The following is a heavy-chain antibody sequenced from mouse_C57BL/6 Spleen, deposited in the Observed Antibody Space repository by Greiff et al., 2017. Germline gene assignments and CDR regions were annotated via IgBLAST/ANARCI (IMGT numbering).Heavy chain of an antibody. V-gene: IGHV1-53*01. J-gene: IGHJ4*01. Sequence: QVQLQQPGTELVKPGASVKLSCKASGYTFTSYWMHWVKQRPGQGLEWIGNINPSNGGTNYNEKFKSKARLTVDKSSSTAYMQLSSLTSEDSAVYYCARAGLSTTGNYAMDYWGQGTSVTVSS. D-gene: IGHD1-1*01. CDR2: INPSNGGT. CDR1: GYTFTSYW. CDR3: ARAGLSTTGNYAMDY.